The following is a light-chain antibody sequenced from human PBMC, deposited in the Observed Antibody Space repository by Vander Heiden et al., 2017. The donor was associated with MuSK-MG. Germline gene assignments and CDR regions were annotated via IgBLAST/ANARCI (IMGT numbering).Light chain of an antibody. CDR3: QQNNNWPPYT. CDR2: GAS. J-gene: IGKJ2*01. CDR1: QSVSSN. V-gene: IGKV3-15*01. Sequence: IVLTHPPPTLSVSPGERTTLPCRASQSVSSNLAWYQQKPGQAPRLLIYGASTRATGIPARFSGSGSGTEFTLTISSLQSEDFAVYYCQQNNNWPPYTFGQGTKLEIK.